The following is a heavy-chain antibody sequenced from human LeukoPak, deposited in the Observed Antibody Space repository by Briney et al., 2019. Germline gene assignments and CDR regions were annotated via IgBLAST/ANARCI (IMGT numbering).Heavy chain of an antibody. J-gene: IGHJ4*02. CDR2: INPNSGGT. V-gene: IGHV1-2*06. Sequence: ASVKVSCKASGYTFTGYHMHWVRQAPGQGLEWMGRINPNSGGTNYAQKFQGRVTMTRDTSISTAYMELSRLRSDDTAVYYCARSAPLDSSDYWGQGTLVTVSS. D-gene: IGHD3-22*01. CDR1: GYTFTGYH. CDR3: ARSAPLDSSDY.